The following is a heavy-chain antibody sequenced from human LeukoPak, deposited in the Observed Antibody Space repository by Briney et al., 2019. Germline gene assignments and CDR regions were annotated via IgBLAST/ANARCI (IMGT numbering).Heavy chain of an antibody. Sequence: PSETLSLTCTVSGGSISSYYWSWIRQPPGKGLEWIGYIYYSGSTNYNPSLKSRVTISVDTSKNQFSLKLSSVTAADTAVYYCARLLYSSSWYYYYYGMDVWGQGTTVTVSS. V-gene: IGHV4-59*08. D-gene: IGHD6-13*01. J-gene: IGHJ6*02. CDR2: IYYSGST. CDR3: ARLLYSSSWYYYYYGMDV. CDR1: GGSISSYY.